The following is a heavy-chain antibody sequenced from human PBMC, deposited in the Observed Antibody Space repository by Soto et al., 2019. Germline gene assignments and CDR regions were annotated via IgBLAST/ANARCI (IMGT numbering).Heavy chain of an antibody. D-gene: IGHD6-13*01. V-gene: IGHV5-51*01. J-gene: IGHJ6*02. CDR3: ARQRGQLGFHHGMDV. Sequence: PGESLKISCKGSGYSFTSYWIGWVRQMPGKGLEWMGIIYPGDSDTRYSPSFQGQVTISADKSISTAYLQWSSLKASDTAMYYCARQRGQLGFHHGMDVWGQGTAVTVSS. CDR1: GYSFTSYW. CDR2: IYPGDSDT.